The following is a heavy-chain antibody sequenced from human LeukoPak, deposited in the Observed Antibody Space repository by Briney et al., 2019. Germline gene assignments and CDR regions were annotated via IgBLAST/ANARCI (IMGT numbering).Heavy chain of an antibody. CDR1: GFTFSTSG. CDR2: ISYDGSNK. D-gene: IGHD3-10*01. V-gene: IGHV3-30*03. Sequence: GGSLRLSCAASGFTFSTSGISWVRQAPGKGLEWVAVISYDGSNKYYADSVKGRFTISRDNSKNTLYPQMNSLRAEDTAVYYCASPPLWFGELRNTFDYWGQGTLVTVSS. J-gene: IGHJ4*02. CDR3: ASPPLWFGELRNTFDY.